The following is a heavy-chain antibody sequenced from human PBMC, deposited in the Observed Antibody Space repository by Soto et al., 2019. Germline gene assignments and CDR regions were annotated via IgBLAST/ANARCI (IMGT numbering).Heavy chain of an antibody. CDR1: GLTFSRYA. CDR3: ARDQGSIVTQTLDF. Sequence: EVQLLESGGGLVLPGGSLRLSCAASGLTFSRYAMSWVRQAPGKGLGWISAIIGSGDNTYYTDSVKGRFTISRDNSQNTLFLQMDSLKAEDTAVYHCARDQGSIVTQTLDFWGQGTLVSVSS. V-gene: IGHV3-23*01. D-gene: IGHD1-26*01. CDR2: IIGSGDNT. J-gene: IGHJ4*02.